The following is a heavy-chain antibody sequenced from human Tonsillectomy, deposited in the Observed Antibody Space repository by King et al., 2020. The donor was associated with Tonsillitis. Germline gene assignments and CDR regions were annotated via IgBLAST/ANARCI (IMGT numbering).Heavy chain of an antibody. J-gene: IGHJ3*02. D-gene: IGHD2-21*02. V-gene: IGHV3-23*04. Sequence: VQLVESGGGLVQPGGSLRLSCAASGFTFSNYAMSWVRQAPGKGLEWVSAISGSGGSTYSADSVRGRFTISRDNSKNTLYGQMNSLRAEDTAIYYCAKDIAGVTAIISHAFDIWGQGTMVTVSS. CDR3: AKDIAGVTAIISHAFDI. CDR1: GFTFSNYA. CDR2: ISGSGGST.